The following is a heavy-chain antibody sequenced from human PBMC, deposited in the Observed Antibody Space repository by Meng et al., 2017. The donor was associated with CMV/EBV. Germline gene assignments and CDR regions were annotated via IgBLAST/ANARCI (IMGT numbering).Heavy chain of an antibody. CDR1: GGTFSSYA. J-gene: IGHJ4*02. Sequence: KASGGTFSSYAISWVRQAPGQGLEWMGGIIPIFGTAHYAQQFQGRVTITTDESTSTAYMELSSLRSEDTAVYYCARSIFGVVAYFDYWGQGTLVTVSS. D-gene: IGHD3-3*01. CDR2: IIPIFGTA. V-gene: IGHV1-69*05. CDR3: ARSIFGVVAYFDY.